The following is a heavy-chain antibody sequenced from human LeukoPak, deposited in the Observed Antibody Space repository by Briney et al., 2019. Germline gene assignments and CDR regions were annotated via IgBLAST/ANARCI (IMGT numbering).Heavy chain of an antibody. Sequence: GGSLRLSCAASGFTFSSYWMSWVRQAPGKGLEWVANIKQDGSEKYYVDSVKGRFTISRDNAKNPLYLQMNSLRAEDTAVYYCARYKLSYGSGSAFDYWGQGTLVTVSS. D-gene: IGHD3-10*01. V-gene: IGHV3-7*01. CDR2: IKQDGSEK. CDR3: ARYKLSYGSGSAFDY. J-gene: IGHJ4*02. CDR1: GFTFSSYW.